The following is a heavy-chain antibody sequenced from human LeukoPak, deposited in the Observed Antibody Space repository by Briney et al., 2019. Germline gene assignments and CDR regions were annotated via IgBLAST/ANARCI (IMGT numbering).Heavy chain of an antibody. CDR3: ARDYGDYDPNWFDP. V-gene: IGHV1-18*01. CDR1: GGTFSSYA. CDR2: ISAYNGNT. D-gene: IGHD4-17*01. J-gene: IGHJ5*02. Sequence: ASVKVSCKASGGTFSSYAISWVRQAPGQGLEWMGWISAYNGNTNYAQKLQGRVTMTTDTSTSTAYMELRSLRSDDTAVYYCARDYGDYDPNWFDPWGQGTLVTVSS.